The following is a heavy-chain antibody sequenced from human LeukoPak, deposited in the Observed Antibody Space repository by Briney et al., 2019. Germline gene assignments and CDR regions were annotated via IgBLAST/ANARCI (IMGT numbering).Heavy chain of an antibody. CDR1: GFTFSSYS. J-gene: IGHJ5*02. Sequence: GSLRLSCAASGFTFSSYSMNWIRQPPGKGLEWIGSIYYSGSTYYNPSLKSRVTISVDTSKNQFSLKLSSVTAADTAVYYCAREDQLLYHWFDPWGQGTLVTVSS. CDR3: AREDQLLYHWFDP. CDR2: IYYSGST. V-gene: IGHV4-39*07. D-gene: IGHD2-2*02.